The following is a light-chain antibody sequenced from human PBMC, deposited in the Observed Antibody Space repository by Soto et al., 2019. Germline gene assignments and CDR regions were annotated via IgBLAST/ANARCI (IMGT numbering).Light chain of an antibody. V-gene: IGKV3-20*01. J-gene: IGKJ5*01. Sequence: EIVLTQSPGTLLLSPGKKATLPCRASQSVSSSYLAWYQQKPGQAPRLLIYGASSRATGIPDRFSGSGSGTDFTLTISRLEPEDFAVYYCQQYGSSPPITFGQGTRLEIK. CDR3: QQYGSSPPIT. CDR2: GAS. CDR1: QSVSSSY.